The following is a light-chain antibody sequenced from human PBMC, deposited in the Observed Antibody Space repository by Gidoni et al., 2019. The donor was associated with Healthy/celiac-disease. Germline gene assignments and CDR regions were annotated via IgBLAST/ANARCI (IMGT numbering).Light chain of an antibody. CDR3: QQYGSSSLT. J-gene: IGKJ4*01. Sequence: DIVLTQSPGTLSLSPGERATLSCRASQSVSSSYLAWYQQKPGQAPRLLIYGASSRATGIPDRFSGSGSGTDFTLTISRLDPEDFAVYYCQQYGSSSLTFGGGTKVEIK. CDR2: GAS. CDR1: QSVSSSY. V-gene: IGKV3-20*01.